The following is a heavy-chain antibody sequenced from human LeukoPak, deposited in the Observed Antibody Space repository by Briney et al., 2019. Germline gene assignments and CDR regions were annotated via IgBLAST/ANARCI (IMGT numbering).Heavy chain of an antibody. D-gene: IGHD3-10*01. CDR2: ISYDGSNK. J-gene: IGHJ4*02. CDR3: ARDYYGSGSYYDY. Sequence: TGGSLRLSCAASGFTFSSYAMHWVRQAPGKGLEWVAVISYDGSNKYYADSVKGRFTISRDNSKNTLYLQMNSLRAEDTAAYYCARDYYGSGSYYDYWGQGTLVTVSS. CDR1: GFTFSSYA. V-gene: IGHV3-30-3*01.